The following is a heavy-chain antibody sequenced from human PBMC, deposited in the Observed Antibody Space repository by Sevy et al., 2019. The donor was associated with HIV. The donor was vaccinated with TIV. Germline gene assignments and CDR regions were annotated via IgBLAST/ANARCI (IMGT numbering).Heavy chain of an antibody. D-gene: IGHD3-22*01. Sequence: GGSLRLSCAASGFTFSNAWMSWVRQAPGKGLEWVGRIKSKTDGGTTDYAAPVKGRFTISRDDSKNTLYLQMNSLKTEDTAVYYCTTDFYYDSSGYYATGFRPTLRHYYYGMDVWGQGTTVTVSS. V-gene: IGHV3-15*01. CDR1: GFTFSNAW. J-gene: IGHJ6*02. CDR3: TTDFYYDSSGYYATGFRPTLRHYYYGMDV. CDR2: IKSKTDGGTT.